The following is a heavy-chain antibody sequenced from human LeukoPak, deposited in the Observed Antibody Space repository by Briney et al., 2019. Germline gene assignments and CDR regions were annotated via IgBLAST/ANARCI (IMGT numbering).Heavy chain of an antibody. J-gene: IGHJ4*02. CDR2: INHSGST. D-gene: IGHD4-17*01. Sequence: SETLSLTCAVYGGSFSGYYWSWIRQPPGKGLEWIGEINHSGSTNYNPSLKSRVTISVDTSKNQFSLKLSSVTAADTAVYYCAKGARGYMTTVPWDYWGQGTLVTVSS. CDR3: AKGARGYMTTVPWDY. CDR1: GGSFSGYY. V-gene: IGHV4-34*01.